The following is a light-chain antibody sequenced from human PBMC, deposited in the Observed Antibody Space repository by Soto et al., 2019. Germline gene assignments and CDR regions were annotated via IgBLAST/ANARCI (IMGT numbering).Light chain of an antibody. CDR2: SVS. Sequence: EIVMTQSPATLSVSPGERATLSCRASQSVSTNLAWYQQKPGQAPRLLIHSVSTRATGIPAKFSGSGSGTEFTLTISSLQSEDIAVYYCQQYHHWPPVSTFGQGTKVEIK. J-gene: IGKJ2*01. V-gene: IGKV3-15*01. CDR3: QQYHHWPPVST. CDR1: QSVSTN.